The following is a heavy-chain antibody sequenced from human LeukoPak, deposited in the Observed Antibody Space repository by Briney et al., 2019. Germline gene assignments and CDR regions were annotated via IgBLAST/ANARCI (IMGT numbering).Heavy chain of an antibody. CDR3: AKRAVGVAYYFDS. V-gene: IGHV1-69*13. D-gene: IGHD1-26*01. Sequence: ASVKVSCKASGGTFSSYAISWVRQAPGQGLEWMGGIIPIFGTANYAQKFQGRVTITADESTSTAYMELSSLRSEDTAVYYCAKRAVGVAYYFDSWGQGTLVTVSS. CDR1: GGTFSSYA. J-gene: IGHJ4*02. CDR2: IIPIFGTA.